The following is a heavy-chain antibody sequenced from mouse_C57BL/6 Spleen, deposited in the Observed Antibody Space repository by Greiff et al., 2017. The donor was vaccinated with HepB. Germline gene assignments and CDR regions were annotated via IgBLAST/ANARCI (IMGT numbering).Heavy chain of an antibody. Sequence: VKLQQPGAELVKPGASVKMSCKASGYTFTSYWITWVKQRPGQGLEWIGDIYPGSGSTNYNEKFKSKATLTVDTSSSTAYMQLSSLTSEDSAVYYCAREETGNYGFAYWGQGTLVTVSA. J-gene: IGHJ3*01. V-gene: IGHV1-55*01. CDR1: GYTFTSYW. D-gene: IGHD2-1*01. CDR2: IYPGSGST. CDR3: AREETGNYGFAY.